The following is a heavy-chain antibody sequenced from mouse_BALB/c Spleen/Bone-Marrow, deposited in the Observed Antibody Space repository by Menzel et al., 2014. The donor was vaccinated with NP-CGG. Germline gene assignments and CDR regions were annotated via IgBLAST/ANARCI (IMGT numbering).Heavy chain of an antibody. CDR3: VRNYVDSFDY. Sequence: EVKLVESGPDLVKPSQSIPFTCTVTGYSIASGYSWHWIRQFPGNKLEWMGYIHYSGSTNYNPSLKSRISVTRDTSKNQFFLQLNSVTTEDTATFYCVRNYVDSFDYWGQGTTLTVSS. CDR2: IHYSGST. J-gene: IGHJ2*01. V-gene: IGHV3-1*02. CDR1: GYSIASGYS. D-gene: IGHD1-1*01.